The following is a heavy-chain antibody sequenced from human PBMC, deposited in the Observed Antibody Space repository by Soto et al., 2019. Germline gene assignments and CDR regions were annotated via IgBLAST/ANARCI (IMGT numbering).Heavy chain of an antibody. J-gene: IGHJ5*02. V-gene: IGHV5-10-1*01. CDR1: GYSVTSYW. CDR2: IDPSDSYI. D-gene: IGHD6-13*01. Sequence: PGESLKISCKGSGYSVTSYWISWVRQMPGKGLVWMGRIDPSDSYINYSPSFQGHVNISADKSISTAYLQWSSLKASDTAMYYCARLPLAAAYSDANTWGQGTLVTVSS. CDR3: ARLPLAAAYSDANT.